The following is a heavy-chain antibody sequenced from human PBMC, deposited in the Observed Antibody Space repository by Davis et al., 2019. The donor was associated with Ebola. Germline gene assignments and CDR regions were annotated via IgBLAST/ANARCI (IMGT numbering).Heavy chain of an antibody. CDR1: GYTLTELS. D-gene: IGHD6-19*01. Sequence: AASVKVSCKVSGYTLTELSMHWVRQAPGKGLEWMGGFDPEDGETIYAQRFQGRVTMTEDTSTDTAYMELRSLRSEDTAVYYCATLPVSSGWEDHPDSWGQGTLVIVSS. CDR2: FDPEDGET. CDR3: ATLPVSSGWEDHPDS. J-gene: IGHJ4*02. V-gene: IGHV1-24*01.